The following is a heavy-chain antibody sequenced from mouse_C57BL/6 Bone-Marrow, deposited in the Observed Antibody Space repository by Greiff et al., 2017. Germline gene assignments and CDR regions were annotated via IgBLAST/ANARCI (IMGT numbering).Heavy chain of an antibody. V-gene: IGHV1-47*01. CDR3: ARGGNYGGYYFDY. CDR2: FHPYNDDT. D-gene: IGHD2-1*01. J-gene: IGHJ2*01. CDR1: GYTFTTYP. Sequence: FQLQQSAAELVKPGASVKMSCKASGYTFTTYPIEWMKQNHGKSLEWIGNFHPYNDDTKYNEKFKGKATLTVEKSSSTVYLELSRLTSDDSAVYYCARGGNYGGYYFDYWGQGTTLTVSS.